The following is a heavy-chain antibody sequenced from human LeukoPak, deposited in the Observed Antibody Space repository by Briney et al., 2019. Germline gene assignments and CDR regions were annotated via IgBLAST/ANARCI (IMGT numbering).Heavy chain of an antibody. V-gene: IGHV4-34*01. CDR3: ASGRQLVHFDY. CDR2: INHSGST. J-gene: IGHJ4*02. Sequence: SETLSLTCAVSGGSFSGYYWSWIRQPPGKGLEWIGEINHSGSTNYNPSLKSRVTISVDTSKNQFSLKPSSVTAADTAVYYCASGRQLVHFDYWGQGTLVTVSS. CDR1: GGSFSGYY. D-gene: IGHD6-13*01.